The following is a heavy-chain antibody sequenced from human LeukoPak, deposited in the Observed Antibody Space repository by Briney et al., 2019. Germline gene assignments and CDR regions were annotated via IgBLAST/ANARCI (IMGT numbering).Heavy chain of an antibody. CDR3: THYYDSSGFYGGFDI. D-gene: IGHD3-22*01. V-gene: IGHV3-73*01. Sequence: HPGGSLRLSCAASGFTFSDSAVHWVRQASGKGLEWVGRIRNKANSYATGYAASVKGRFTISRDDSKNTAYLQMNSLKTEDTAVYYCTHYYDSSGFYGGFDIWGQGTMVTVSS. J-gene: IGHJ3*02. CDR1: GFTFSDSA. CDR2: IRNKANSYAT.